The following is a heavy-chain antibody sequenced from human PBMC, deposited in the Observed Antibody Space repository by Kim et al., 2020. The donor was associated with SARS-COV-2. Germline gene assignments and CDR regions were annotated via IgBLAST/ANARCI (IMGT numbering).Heavy chain of an antibody. CDR2: INSDGSST. CDR1: GFSFSNYW. Sequence: GGSLRLSCEASGFSFSNYWMHWVRQAPGKGLVWVSRINSDGSSTNYADSVKGRFTISRDNAKNTLFLQMSSLRAEDTAVYYCARAQYYYAINGNKYYFDYWGQGTLVTVSS. D-gene: IGHD3-22*01. J-gene: IGHJ4*02. CDR3: ARAQYYYAINGNKYYFDY. V-gene: IGHV3-74*01.